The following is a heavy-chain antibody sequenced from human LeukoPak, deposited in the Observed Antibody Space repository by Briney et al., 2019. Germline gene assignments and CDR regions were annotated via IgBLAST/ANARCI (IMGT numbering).Heavy chain of an antibody. J-gene: IGHJ4*02. V-gene: IGHV4-39*01. CDR1: GGSISSSSYY. CDR2: IYYSGDT. CDR3: ARQWLVSPLFDY. Sequence: SETLSLTCTVSGGSISSSSYYWGWIRQPPGKGLEWIGTIYYSGDTYYNPSLKSRVIISIDTSKNQFSLKLSSVTAADTAVYYCARQWLVSPLFDYWGQGTLVTVSS. D-gene: IGHD6-19*01.